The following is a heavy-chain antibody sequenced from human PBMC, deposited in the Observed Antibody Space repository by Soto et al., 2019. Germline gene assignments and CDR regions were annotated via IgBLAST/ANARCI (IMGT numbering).Heavy chain of an antibody. CDR2: ISGSGGST. Sequence: GGSLRLSCAASGFTFSSYAMSWVRQAPGKGLEWVSAISGSGGSTYYADSVKGRFTISRDNSKNTLYLQMNSLRAEDTAVYYCAKDKGIGSGWDFGESALYYFDYWGQGTLVTVSS. V-gene: IGHV3-23*01. J-gene: IGHJ4*02. CDR3: AKDKGIGSGWDFGESALYYFDY. D-gene: IGHD6-19*01. CDR1: GFTFSSYA.